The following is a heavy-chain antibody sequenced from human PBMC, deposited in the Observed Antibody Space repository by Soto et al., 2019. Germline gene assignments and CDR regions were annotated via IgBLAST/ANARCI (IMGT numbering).Heavy chain of an antibody. CDR1: GFTFSSYG. D-gene: IGHD3-3*01. CDR2: IWYDGSNK. V-gene: IGHV3-33*01. CDR3: AREGITIFGVVAGMDV. Sequence: ESGGGVVQPGRSLRLSCAASGFTFSSYGMHWVRQAPGKGLEWVAVIWYDGSNKYYADSVKGRFTISRDNSKNTLYLQMNSLRAEDTAVYYCAREGITIFGVVAGMDVWGQGTTVTVSS. J-gene: IGHJ6*02.